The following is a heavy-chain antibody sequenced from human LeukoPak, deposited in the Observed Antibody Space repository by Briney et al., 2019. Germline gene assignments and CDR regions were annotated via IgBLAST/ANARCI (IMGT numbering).Heavy chain of an antibody. CDR2: INSDGTST. CDR1: GFTFSTFW. D-gene: IGHD3-10*01. Sequence: GGSLRVSCAASGFTFSTFWMHWVGQAPGKGVGWGAHINSDGTSTVYADSVKGRFTISRDTGKNTLYLQMNSLRAEDTAVYYCVRATSVRGVNSWFDPWGQGTLVTVSS. V-gene: IGHV3-74*03. J-gene: IGHJ5*02. CDR3: VRATSVRGVNSWFDP.